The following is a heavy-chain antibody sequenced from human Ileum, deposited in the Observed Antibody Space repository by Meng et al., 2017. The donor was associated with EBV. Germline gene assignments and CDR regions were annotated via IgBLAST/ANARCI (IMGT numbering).Heavy chain of an antibody. Sequence: QVQLVPSGANVKMPGASITLSFKASGYPFTGYAIHWVRQALGQRLEWMGWINPGSGNTKYSQKFQGRVTITRDTSATTVYMDLSSLRSEDTAVFYCARDGGFSVGATKYDYWGQGALVTVSS. CDR2: INPGSGNT. CDR3: ARDGGFSVGATKYDY. D-gene: IGHD1-26*01. V-gene: IGHV1-3*01. CDR1: GYPFTGYA. J-gene: IGHJ4*02.